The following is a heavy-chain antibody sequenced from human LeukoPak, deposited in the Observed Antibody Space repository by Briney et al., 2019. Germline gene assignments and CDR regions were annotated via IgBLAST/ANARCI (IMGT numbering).Heavy chain of an antibody. V-gene: IGHV3-48*01. CDR3: ARDLHSYGY. J-gene: IGHJ4*02. CDR2: ISSSSSTI. CDR1: GFTFSSYS. Sequence: GGSLRLPCAASGFTFSSYSMNWVRQAPGKGLEWVSYISSSSSTIYYADSVKGRFTISRDNAKNSLYLQMNSLRAEDTAVYYCARDLHSYGYWGQGTLVTVSS. D-gene: IGHD5-18*01.